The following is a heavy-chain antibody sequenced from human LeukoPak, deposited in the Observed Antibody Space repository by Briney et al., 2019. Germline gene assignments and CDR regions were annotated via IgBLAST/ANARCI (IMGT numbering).Heavy chain of an antibody. Sequence: PGGSLRLSCTASGFSFSTYGMNWVRQAPGKGLEWVSTLSSGSRYIYYADSVKGRFTISRDNAKNSLYLQMNTLRPHDTALYYCARVVVVTAIRGGWSDYWGQGTLVTVSS. V-gene: IGHV3-21*01. CDR3: ARVVVVTAIRGGWSDY. CDR1: GFSFSTYG. D-gene: IGHD2-21*02. CDR2: LSSGSRYI. J-gene: IGHJ4*02.